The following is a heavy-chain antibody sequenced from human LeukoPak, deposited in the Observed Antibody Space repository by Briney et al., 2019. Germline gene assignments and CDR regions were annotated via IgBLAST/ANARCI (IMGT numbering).Heavy chain of an antibody. CDR3: AREGSGWTEGRFDP. J-gene: IGHJ5*02. Sequence: SVKVSCKASGGTFSSYAISWVRQAPGRGLEWMGGIIPIFGTANYAQKFQGRVTITADKSTSTAYMELSSLRSEDTAVYYCAREGSGWTEGRFDPWGQGTLVTVSS. CDR1: GGTFSSYA. D-gene: IGHD6-19*01. CDR2: IIPIFGTA. V-gene: IGHV1-69*06.